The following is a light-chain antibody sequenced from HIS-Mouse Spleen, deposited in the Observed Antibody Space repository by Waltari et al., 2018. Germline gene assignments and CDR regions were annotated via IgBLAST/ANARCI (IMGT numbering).Light chain of an antibody. J-gene: IGKJ5*01. CDR3: QQYGSSST. CDR1: PSVSSSY. V-gene: IGKV3-20*01. CDR2: GAS. Sequence: EIVLTQSPGTLSLSPGGRATLSCRARPSVSSSYLAWYQQKPGQAPRLLIYGASSRATGIPDRFSGSGSGADFTLTISRLEPEDVAVYYWQQYGSSSTFGQGTRLEIK.